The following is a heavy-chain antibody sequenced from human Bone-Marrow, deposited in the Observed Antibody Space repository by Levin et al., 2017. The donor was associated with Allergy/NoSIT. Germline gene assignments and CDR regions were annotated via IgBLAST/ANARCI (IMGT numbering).Heavy chain of an antibody. V-gene: IGHV3-33*01. D-gene: IGHD3-22*01. CDR1: GFTFRTYG. Sequence: GGSLRLSCAASGFTFRTYGMHWVRQAPDKGLEWVAVIWSDGSNQFYADSVKGRFTISRDNSKNILYLQMNSLGDEDTAVYYCVGDYGSSSHYLDALDIWGQGTMVTVSS. CDR3: VGDYGSSSHYLDALDI. J-gene: IGHJ3*02. CDR2: IWSDGSNQ.